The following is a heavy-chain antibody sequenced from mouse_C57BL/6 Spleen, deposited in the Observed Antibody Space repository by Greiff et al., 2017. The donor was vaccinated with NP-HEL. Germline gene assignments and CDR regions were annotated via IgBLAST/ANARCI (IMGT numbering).Heavy chain of an antibody. D-gene: IGHD2-4*01. CDR2: INPNYGTT. Sequence: HLVESGPELVKPCASVKISCKASGYSFTDYNMNWVKQSNGKSLEWIGVINPNYGTTSYNQKFKGKATLTVDQSSSTAYMQLNSLTSEDSAVYYCARFFDYDYYYAMDDWGQGTAVTVSS. V-gene: IGHV1-39*01. J-gene: IGHJ4*01. CDR1: GYSFTDYN. CDR3: ARFFDYDYYYAMDD.